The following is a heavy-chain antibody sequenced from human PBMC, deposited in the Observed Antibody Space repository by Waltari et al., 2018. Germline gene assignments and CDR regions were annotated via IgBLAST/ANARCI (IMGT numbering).Heavy chain of an antibody. V-gene: IGHV3-48*04. CDR2: ISSSSSTI. D-gene: IGHD6-19*01. Sequence: EVQLVESGGGLVQPGGSLRLSCAAPGFTFSTYTVNWVRQAPGKGLEWVSYISSSSSTIYYADSVKGRFTISRDNAKNSLYLQMNSLRAEDTAVYYCARALSGWYGGYWGQGTLVTVSS. CDR3: ARALSGWYGGY. CDR1: GFTFSTYT. J-gene: IGHJ4*02.